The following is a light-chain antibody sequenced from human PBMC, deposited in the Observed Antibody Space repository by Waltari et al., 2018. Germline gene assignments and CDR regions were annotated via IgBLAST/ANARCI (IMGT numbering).Light chain of an antibody. CDR2: EGN. CDR1: SSDVGNFLL. Sequence: QSALTQPASVSGSPGQSISISCTGSSSDVGNFLLLSWYQQHPGKAPKVIIYEGNKRPSGLSGRFSGPKSGNTASLEISGLQPDDEADYYCCSYVGGTSWVFGGGTKLTVL. CDR3: CSYVGGTSWV. J-gene: IGLJ3*02. V-gene: IGLV2-23*01.